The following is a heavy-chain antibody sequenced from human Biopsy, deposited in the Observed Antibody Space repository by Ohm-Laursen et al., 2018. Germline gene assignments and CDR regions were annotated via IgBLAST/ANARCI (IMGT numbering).Heavy chain of an antibody. V-gene: IGHV3-7*01. CDR3: ARESALKWYQSLSYFNGMDV. CDR2: IKQDGSEK. CDR1: GFTFSDYW. Sequence: SLRLSCSASGFTFSDYWMSWVRQSPEKGLEWVANIKQDGSEKNYVDSVKGRFTISRDNAKNSLFLHMNSLRAEDTAVYYCARESALKWYQSLSYFNGMDVWGQGTTVTVSS. D-gene: IGHD2-2*01. J-gene: IGHJ6*02.